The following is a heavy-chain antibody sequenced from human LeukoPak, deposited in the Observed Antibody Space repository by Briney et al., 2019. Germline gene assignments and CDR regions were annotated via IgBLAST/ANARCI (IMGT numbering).Heavy chain of an antibody. Sequence: SETLSLTCTVSGYSISSGYYWGWIRQPPGKGLEWIGSIYHSGSTYYNPSLKSRVTISVDTSKNQFSLKLSSVTAADTAVYYCARVRYYYDSSGYLVWDAFDIWGQGTMVTVSS. CDR3: ARVRYYYDSSGYLVWDAFDI. D-gene: IGHD3-22*01. J-gene: IGHJ3*02. V-gene: IGHV4-38-2*02. CDR1: GYSISSGYY. CDR2: IYHSGST.